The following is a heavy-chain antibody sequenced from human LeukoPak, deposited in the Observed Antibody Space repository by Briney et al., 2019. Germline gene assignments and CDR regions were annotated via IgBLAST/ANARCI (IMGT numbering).Heavy chain of an antibody. Sequence: SETLSLTCAVYGGSFSGYYWSWIRQPPGKGLEWIGEINHSGSTNYNPSLKSRVTMSVDTSKNQFSLKLSSVTAADTAVYYCARGRIATRPYYYYMDVWGKGTTVTVSS. D-gene: IGHD2-15*01. CDR2: INHSGST. CDR1: GGSFSGYY. CDR3: ARGRIATRPYYYYMDV. V-gene: IGHV4-34*01. J-gene: IGHJ6*03.